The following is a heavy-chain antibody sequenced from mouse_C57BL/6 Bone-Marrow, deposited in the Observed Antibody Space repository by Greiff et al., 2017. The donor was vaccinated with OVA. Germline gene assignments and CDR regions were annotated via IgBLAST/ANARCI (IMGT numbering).Heavy chain of an antibody. CDR2: IWSGGST. J-gene: IGHJ4*01. V-gene: IGHV2-2*01. D-gene: IGHD1-1*01. Sequence: VQLQQSGPGLVQPSQSLSITCTVSGFSLTSYGVHWVRQSPGKGLEWLGVIWSGGSTDYNAAFISRLSISKDNSNSQVFFKMNSLQADDTAIYYCASPSSITTVVDYYAMDYWGQGTSVTVSS. CDR1: GFSLTSYG. CDR3: ASPSSITTVVDYYAMDY.